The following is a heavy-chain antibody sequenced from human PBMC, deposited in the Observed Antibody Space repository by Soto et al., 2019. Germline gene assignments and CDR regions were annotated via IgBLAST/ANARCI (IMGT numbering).Heavy chain of an antibody. J-gene: IGHJ4*02. V-gene: IGHV1-46*01. Sequence: SVKVSCKAVGYTITSYYLHWVRQAPGQGLEWMGIINPGDGSTRYTQKFQGRVTMTRDTSTSTVYMELSSLRVEDTAVYFCARSYVQSRPIDYWGQGTLVTVSS. CDR2: INPGDGST. CDR1: GYTITSYY. CDR3: ARSYVQSRPIDY. D-gene: IGHD3-10*02.